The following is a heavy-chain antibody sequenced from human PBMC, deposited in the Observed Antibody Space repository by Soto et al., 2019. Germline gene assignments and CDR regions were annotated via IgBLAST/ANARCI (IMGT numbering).Heavy chain of an antibody. D-gene: IGHD3-3*01. Sequence: ASVKVSCKASGYTFTGYYMHWVRQAPGQGLEWMGWINPNSGGTNYAQKFQGWVTMTRDTSISTAYMELSRLRSDDTAVYYCARARETYYDFWRGYPDDAFDIWGQGTMVTVSS. CDR3: ARARETYYDFWRGYPDDAFDI. CDR2: INPNSGGT. J-gene: IGHJ3*02. CDR1: GYTFTGYY. V-gene: IGHV1-2*04.